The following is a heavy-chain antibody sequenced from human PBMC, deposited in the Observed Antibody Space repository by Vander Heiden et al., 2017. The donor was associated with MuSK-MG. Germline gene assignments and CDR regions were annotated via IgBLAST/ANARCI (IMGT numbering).Heavy chain of an antibody. CDR3: ARMGIGAAGTGPLYGMDV. CDR1: GFSLSTSGIG. CDR2: IDWDDDK. D-gene: IGHD6-13*01. Sequence: QVTLRESGPALVKPTQTLTLTCTVFGFSLSTSGIGGSWIRQAPGEALEWHARIDWDDDKYYSTSPKTRLTISKDTSKNQVVLTMTNMDPVETATYYCARMGIGAAGTGPLYGMDVWGHGTTVTVSS. J-gene: IGHJ6*02. V-gene: IGHV2-70*15.